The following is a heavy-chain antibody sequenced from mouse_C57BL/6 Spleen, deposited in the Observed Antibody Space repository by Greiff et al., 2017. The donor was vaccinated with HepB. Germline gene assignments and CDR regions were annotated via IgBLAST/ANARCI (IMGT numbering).Heavy chain of an antibody. CDR1: GFTFSDYG. Sequence: VQLKESGGGLVKPGGSLKLSCAASGFTFSDYGMHWVRQAPEKGLEWVAYISSGSSTIYYADTVKGRFTISRDNAKNTLFLQMTSLRSEDTAMYYCARDYYGSRYYFDYWGQSTTLTVSS. CDR3: ARDYYGSRYYFDY. J-gene: IGHJ2*01. D-gene: IGHD1-1*01. CDR2: ISSGSSTI. V-gene: IGHV5-17*01.